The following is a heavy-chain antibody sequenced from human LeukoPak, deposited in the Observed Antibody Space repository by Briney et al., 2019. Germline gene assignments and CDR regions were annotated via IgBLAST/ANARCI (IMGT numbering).Heavy chain of an antibody. CDR2: ISGRGDDI. J-gene: IGHJ5*02. D-gene: IGHD5-24*01. CDR3: ARDRDGRSDSFDP. CDR1: GYTFTTYG. Sequence: ASVKVSCKASGYTFTTYGISWVRQAPGHGLEWVGYISGRGDDINYAENFQGRVTMTTDTSTSTAYMELGSLTSDDTAVYYCARDRDGRSDSFDPWGQGTLVTVSS. V-gene: IGHV1-18*01.